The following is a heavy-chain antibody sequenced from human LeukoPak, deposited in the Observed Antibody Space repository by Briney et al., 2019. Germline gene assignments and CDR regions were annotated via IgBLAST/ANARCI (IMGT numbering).Heavy chain of an antibody. CDR2: MNPNSGNT. V-gene: IGHV1-8*01. D-gene: IGHD3-16*02. Sequence: ASVKVSCKASGYTFTSYDIHWVRQATGQGLEWMGWMNPNSGNTGYAQKFQGRVTMTRNTSISTAYMELSSLRSEDTAVYYCARAGFGGVIVSLANPEPYYYYGMDVWGQGTTVTVSS. CDR3: ARAGFGGVIVSLANPEPYYYYGMDV. J-gene: IGHJ6*02. CDR1: GYTFTSYD.